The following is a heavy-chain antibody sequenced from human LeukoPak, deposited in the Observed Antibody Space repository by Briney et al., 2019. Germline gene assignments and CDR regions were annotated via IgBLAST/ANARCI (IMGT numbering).Heavy chain of an antibody. CDR2: INPNSGGT. D-gene: IGHD1-14*01. J-gene: IGHJ4*02. CDR1: GYTFTGYY. CDR3: ARDRDRYVRSPDY. Sequence: ASVKVSCKASGYTFTGYYMHWVRQAPGQGLEGMGWINPNSGGTNYAQKFQGRVTMTRDTSISTAYMELSRLRSDDTAVYYCARDRDRYVRSPDYWGQGTLVTVSS. V-gene: IGHV1-2*02.